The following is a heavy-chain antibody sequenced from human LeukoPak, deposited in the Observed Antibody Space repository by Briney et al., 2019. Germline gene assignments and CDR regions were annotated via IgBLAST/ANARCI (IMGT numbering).Heavy chain of an antibody. CDR3: VRYGSLYYFDY. D-gene: IGHD4-17*01. J-gene: IGHJ4*02. CDR1: GGSFSGYY. Sequence: SETLSLTCAVYGGSFSGYYWSWIRQPPGKGLEWIGEINHSGSTNYNPSFKSRVTISVDTSKNQFSLKLSSVTAADTAVYYCVRYGSLYYFDYWGQGTLVTVPS. V-gene: IGHV4-34*01. CDR2: INHSGST.